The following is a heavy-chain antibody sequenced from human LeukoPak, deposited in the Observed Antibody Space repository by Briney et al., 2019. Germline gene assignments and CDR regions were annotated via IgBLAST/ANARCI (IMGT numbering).Heavy chain of an antibody. Sequence: GGSLRLSCAASGFTFSIYAMSWVRQAPGKGLEWVSAISGSGGTAYYADSVKGRFTISRDNSKNTLYLQMNSLRAEDTAVYYCAKKRYYDGSGYYMYYFDHWGQGTLVTVSS. CDR1: GFTFSIYA. J-gene: IGHJ4*02. V-gene: IGHV3-23*01. CDR2: ISGSGGTA. CDR3: AKKRYYDGSGYYMYYFDH. D-gene: IGHD3-22*01.